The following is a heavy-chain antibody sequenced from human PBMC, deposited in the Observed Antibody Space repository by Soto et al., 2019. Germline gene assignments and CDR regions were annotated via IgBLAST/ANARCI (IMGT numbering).Heavy chain of an antibody. CDR1: GFTFSSYG. V-gene: IGHV3-33*01. CDR3: ARDGSGAYCGGVCPLDAFDI. CDR2: IWYDGSNK. Sequence: PGGSLRLSCAASGFTFSSYGMHWVRQAPGKGLEWVAVIWYDGSNKYYADSVKGRFTISRDNSKNTLYLQMNSLRAEDTAVYYCARDGSGAYCGGVCPLDAFDIWGQGTMVTVSS. J-gene: IGHJ3*02. D-gene: IGHD2-21*02.